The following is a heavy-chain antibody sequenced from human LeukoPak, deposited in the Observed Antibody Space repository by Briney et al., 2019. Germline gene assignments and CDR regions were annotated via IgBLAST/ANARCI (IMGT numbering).Heavy chain of an antibody. J-gene: IGHJ4*02. Sequence: GGSLRLSCAASGFTFSSYEMNWVRQAPGKGLEWVSYISSSGSTIYYADSVKGRFTISRDNAKNSLYLQMNSLRAEDTAVYYCAKDSARGGYFDCLFYYGGRGTLVTVSS. CDR2: ISSSGSTI. V-gene: IGHV3-48*03. D-gene: IGHD3-9*01. CDR3: AKDSARGGYFDCLFYY. CDR1: GFTFSSYE.